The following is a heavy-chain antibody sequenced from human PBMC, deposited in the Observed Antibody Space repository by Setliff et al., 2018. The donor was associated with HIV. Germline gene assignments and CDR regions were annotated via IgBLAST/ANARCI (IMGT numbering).Heavy chain of an antibody. CDR2: VDPENGET. V-gene: IGHV1-69-2*01. J-gene: IGHJ6*03. D-gene: IGHD6-19*01. CDR1: GYSFTDYY. CDR3: ARGGPVRHYYYYYYMDV. Sequence: GASVKVSCKVSGYSFTDYYMHWVQQAPGNGLEWMGLVDPENGETIYAEKFQGRVTITADTSTDTAYMELNSVTAADTAVYYCARGGPVRHYYYYYYMDVWGKGTTVTVSS.